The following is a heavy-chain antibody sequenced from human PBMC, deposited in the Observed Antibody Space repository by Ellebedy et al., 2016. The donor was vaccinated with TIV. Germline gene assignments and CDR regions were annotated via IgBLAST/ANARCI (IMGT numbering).Heavy chain of an antibody. J-gene: IGHJ3*01. CDR1: GYTLTELS. D-gene: IGHD3-22*01. Sequence: ASVKVSCKVSGYTLTELSMHWVRLAPGKGLEWMGGFDPEDGEAIYAQKFQGRVTMTDDASTDTAYMDLSSLRSEDTAVYYCATGIYEDGVVIITRFDAFDFWGQGTMVTVSS. CDR2: FDPEDGEA. CDR3: ATGIYEDGVVIITRFDAFDF. V-gene: IGHV1-24*01.